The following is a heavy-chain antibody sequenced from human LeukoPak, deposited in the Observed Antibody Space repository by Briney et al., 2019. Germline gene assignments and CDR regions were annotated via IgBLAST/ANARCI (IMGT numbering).Heavy chain of an antibody. Sequence: PSETLSLTCTVSGGSIFSYYWSWIRQSPGKGLEWIGYVYNGGSTNYNPSLKSRVTRLVDMSKNQFSLRLSSMTAADTAVYYCARDAYYYGSGSYYIGFDYWGQGTLVTVSS. CDR3: ARDAYYYGSGSYYIGFDY. D-gene: IGHD3-10*01. CDR1: GGSIFSYY. CDR2: VYNGGST. V-gene: IGHV4-59*01. J-gene: IGHJ4*02.